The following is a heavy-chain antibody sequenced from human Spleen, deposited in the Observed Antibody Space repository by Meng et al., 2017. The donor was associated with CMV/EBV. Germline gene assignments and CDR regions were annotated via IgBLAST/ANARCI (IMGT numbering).Heavy chain of an antibody. J-gene: IGHJ6*02. CDR3: ARSMVRGVSAYYYGMDV. CDR1: DYSINSRYF. CDR2: IYHSGST. V-gene: IGHV4-38-2*02. D-gene: IGHD3-10*01. Sequence: SETLSLTCTVSDYSINSRYFWGWIRQPPGKGLEWIGNIYHSGSTFTNPSLKGRGTISLDTSKNQFSLKLSSVTAADTAVYYCARSMVRGVSAYYYGMDVWGQGTTVTVSS.